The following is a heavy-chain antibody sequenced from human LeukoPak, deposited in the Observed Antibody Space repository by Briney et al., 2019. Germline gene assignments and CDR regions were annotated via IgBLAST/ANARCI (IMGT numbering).Heavy chain of an antibody. CDR2: ISGSGGST. CDR1: GFTFSSYA. J-gene: IGHJ6*03. D-gene: IGHD2-2*01. Sequence: GGSLRLSCAASGFTFSSYAMSWVRQAPGKGLEWVSAISGSGGSTYYADSVKGRFTISRDNSKNTLYLQMNSLRAEDTAVYYCAKSGGYCSSTSCSYYYYMDVWGKGTTVTVSS. CDR3: AKSGGYCSSTSCSYYYYMDV. V-gene: IGHV3-23*01.